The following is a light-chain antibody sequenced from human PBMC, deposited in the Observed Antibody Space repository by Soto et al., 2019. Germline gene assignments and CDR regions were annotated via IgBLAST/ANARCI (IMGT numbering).Light chain of an antibody. Sequence: DIQMTQSPSSLSASVGERVTITCRASQGISNYVAWYQQKPGTAPKVLISAASTLQSGIPSRFSGSGFGTDFTINISSLQPEYVATYYYQSSSSALFTFGHGTKVEIK. V-gene: IGKV1-27*01. J-gene: IGKJ3*01. CDR1: QGISNY. CDR3: QSSSSALFT. CDR2: AAS.